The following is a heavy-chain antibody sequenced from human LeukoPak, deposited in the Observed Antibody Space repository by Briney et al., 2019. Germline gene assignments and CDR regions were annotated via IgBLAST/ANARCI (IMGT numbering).Heavy chain of an antibody. CDR2: ISGYNGNT. D-gene: IGHD2/OR15-2a*01. CDR1: GGTFSSYA. V-gene: IGHV1-18*01. J-gene: IGHJ3*02. CDR3: ARGFHDSTSSPPRAFDI. Sequence: GASVKVSCKASGGTFSSYAISWVRQAPGQGLEWMGWISGYNGNTNYAQKLQGRVTMTTDTSTSTAYMELKSLRSDDTAVYYCARGFHDSTSSPPRAFDIWGQGTVVTVSS.